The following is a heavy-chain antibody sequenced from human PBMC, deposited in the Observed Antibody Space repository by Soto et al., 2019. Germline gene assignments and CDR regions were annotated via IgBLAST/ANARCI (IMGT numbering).Heavy chain of an antibody. J-gene: IGHJ4*02. D-gene: IGHD2-15*01. CDR2: IYYSGST. CDR1: GGSISSSSYY. Sequence: QLQLQESGPGLVKPSETLSLTCTVSGGSISSSSYYWGWIRQPPGKGLEWIGSIYYSGSTYYNPSLKSRVTISVDTSKNQFSLKLSSVTAADTAVYYCARGLRQWWAIDYWGQGTLVTVSS. V-gene: IGHV4-39*01. CDR3: ARGLRQWWAIDY.